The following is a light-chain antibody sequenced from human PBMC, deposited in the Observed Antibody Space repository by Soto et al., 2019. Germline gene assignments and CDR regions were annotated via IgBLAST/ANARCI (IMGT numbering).Light chain of an antibody. CDR1: SGHSSYI. V-gene: IGLV4-60*02. CDR2: LEDTGNY. Sequence: QLVLTQSSSASASLGSSVKLTCTLSSGHSSYIIAWHQQQPGKAPRYLMKLEDTGNYNKGSGVPDRFSGSSSGADRYLTISNLQFEDEADYYCETWDRNTVVFGGGTKLTVL. J-gene: IGLJ2*01. CDR3: ETWDRNTVV.